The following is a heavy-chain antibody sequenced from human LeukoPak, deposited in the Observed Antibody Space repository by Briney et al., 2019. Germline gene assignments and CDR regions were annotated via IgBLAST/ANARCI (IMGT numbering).Heavy chain of an antibody. Sequence: AASVKVPFKAPRGTFDSYGISWVRQAPGQGLEWMGGVMAIFGRVKYGQKFQGRATITTDASTSTAYMELSSLTSEDTGVYYCARGELGDRSGFSFFDYWGQGTLVTVSS. D-gene: IGHD3-22*01. CDR1: RGTFDSYG. CDR3: ARGELGDRSGFSFFDY. J-gene: IGHJ4*02. V-gene: IGHV1-69*05. CDR2: VMAIFGRV.